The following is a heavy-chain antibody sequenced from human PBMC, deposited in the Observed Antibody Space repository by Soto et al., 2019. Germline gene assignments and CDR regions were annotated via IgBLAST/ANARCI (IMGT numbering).Heavy chain of an antibody. D-gene: IGHD6-19*01. Sequence: ASVKVSCKASGYTFTGYYMHWVRQAPGQGLEWMGWINPNSGGTNYAQKFQGRVTMTRDTSISTAYMELSRLRSDDTAVYYCARTSSGWYSHFDYWGQGTLGTVS. J-gene: IGHJ4*02. V-gene: IGHV1-2*02. CDR1: GYTFTGYY. CDR2: INPNSGGT. CDR3: ARTSSGWYSHFDY.